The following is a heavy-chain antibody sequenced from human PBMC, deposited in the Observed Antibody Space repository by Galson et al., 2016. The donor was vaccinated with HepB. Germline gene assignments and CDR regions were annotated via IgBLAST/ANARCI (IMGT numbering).Heavy chain of an antibody. CDR1: GFTFRTCG. CDR3: ARDPNWYDKAYFDY. J-gene: IGHJ4*02. CDR2: ISYDGSTK. V-gene: IGHV3-30*03. Sequence: SLRLSCAASGFTFRTCGMHWVRQAPGKGLEWVASISYDGSTKYYVDSVKGRFTISRDNSENTLILQMNRLRGEDTAVYYCARDPNWYDKAYFDYWGQGALVTVSS. D-gene: IGHD1-1*01.